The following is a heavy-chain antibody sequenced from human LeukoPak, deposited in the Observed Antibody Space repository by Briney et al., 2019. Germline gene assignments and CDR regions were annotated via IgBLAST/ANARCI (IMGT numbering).Heavy chain of an antibody. CDR1: GFTFSIYE. Sequence: GGSLRLSCAASGFTFSIYEMNWVRQAPGKGLEWVSYISSSGSLIYYADSVKGRFTISRDNAKNSLYLQMNSVRAEDTAVYYCARNIARNGMDVWGQGTTVTVSS. D-gene: IGHD2/OR15-2a*01. J-gene: IGHJ6*02. CDR3: ARNIARNGMDV. CDR2: ISSSGSLI. V-gene: IGHV3-48*03.